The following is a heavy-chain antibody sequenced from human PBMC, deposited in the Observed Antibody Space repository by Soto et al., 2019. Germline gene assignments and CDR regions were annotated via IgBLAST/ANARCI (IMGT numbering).Heavy chain of an antibody. J-gene: IGHJ2*01. V-gene: IGHV1-69*12. Sequence: QVQLVQSGAEVKKPGSSVKVSCKASGGTFSNYPISWVRQAPGQGLEWMGGIIPIFGTVNYAQKFQCRVTITADEYTSTAYMELSSLRSEDTAVYYCARGNHRWLQLWYFDLWGRGTLVTVSS. CDR1: GGTFSNYP. D-gene: IGHD5-12*01. CDR2: IIPIFGTV. CDR3: ARGNHRWLQLWYFDL.